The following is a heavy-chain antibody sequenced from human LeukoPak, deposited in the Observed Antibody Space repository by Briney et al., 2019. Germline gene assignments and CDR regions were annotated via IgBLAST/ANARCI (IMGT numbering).Heavy chain of an antibody. D-gene: IGHD3-22*01. CDR1: GFTFTNYG. Sequence: GGSLRLSCAASGFTFTNYGMHWVRQAPGKGLEWVAFIGYDGSNKYYADSVKGRFTVSRDKSKNTLYLQMNSLRTEDTAVYYCAKGLYYKDRSGYPTWGQGTLVTISS. V-gene: IGHV3-30*02. CDR3: AKGLYYKDRSGYPT. CDR2: IGYDGSNK. J-gene: IGHJ5*02.